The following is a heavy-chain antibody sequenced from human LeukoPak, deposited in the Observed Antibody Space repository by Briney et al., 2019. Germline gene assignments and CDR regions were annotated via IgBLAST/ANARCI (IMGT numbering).Heavy chain of an antibody. D-gene: IGHD2-2*01. CDR1: GGSFTGYY. V-gene: IGHV4-34*01. CDR3: ARRGYCDGTSCHGGWFDP. CDR2: INHSGST. Sequence: PSETLSLTCAVYGGSFTGYYWSWIRQPLGTGLEWIGEINHSGSTNYNLSLESRDTISVDTSKNQFSLKLRSVTALDTAVYYCARRGYCDGTSCHGGWFDPWGQGTLVTVSS. J-gene: IGHJ5*02.